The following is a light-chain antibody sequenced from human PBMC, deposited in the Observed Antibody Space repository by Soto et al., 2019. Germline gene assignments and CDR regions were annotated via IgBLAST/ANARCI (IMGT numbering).Light chain of an antibody. CDR1: QTISRN. V-gene: IGKV1-39*01. J-gene: IGKJ4*01. CDR3: QQSYSSPLT. CDR2: GAS. Sequence: DIQMTQSPSSLSASVGDRVNITCRASQTISRNFNWYQQKPGKGPKILIFGASSLQSGVPSRFSGSGSGTDSALTINSLQPEDFATYFCQQSYSSPLTFGGGTKVEIK.